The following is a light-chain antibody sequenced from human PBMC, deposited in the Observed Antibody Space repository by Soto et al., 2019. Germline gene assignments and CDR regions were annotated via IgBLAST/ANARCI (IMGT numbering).Light chain of an antibody. CDR1: QSVSSNY. Sequence: EIVLTQSPGTLSLSPGERATLSCRASQSVSSNYLAWYQQKSGQAPRLLIYGASSRATGIPDRFSGSGSGTDFTLTISRLEPEDFAVYYCQQYGGSSRTFGQGTKVDIK. CDR2: GAS. J-gene: IGKJ1*01. CDR3: QQYGGSSRT. V-gene: IGKV3-20*01.